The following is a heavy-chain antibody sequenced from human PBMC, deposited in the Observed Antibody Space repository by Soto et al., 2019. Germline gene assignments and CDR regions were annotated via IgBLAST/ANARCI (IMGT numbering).Heavy chain of an antibody. J-gene: IGHJ4*02. V-gene: IGHV3-33*01. CDR1: GFTFSSYG. Sequence: QVQLVESGGGVVQPGRSLRLSCAASGFTFSSYGMQWVRRAPGKGVEWVAVIWHDGSNQYYEDSVKGRVTISRDKSNNILYLQMNSLRAEDTAGYYCARERGQIDYWGQGIQVTVSS. CDR2: IWHDGSNQ. CDR3: ARERGQIDY.